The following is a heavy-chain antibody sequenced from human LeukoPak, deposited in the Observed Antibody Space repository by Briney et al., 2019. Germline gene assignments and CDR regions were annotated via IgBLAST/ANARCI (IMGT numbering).Heavy chain of an antibody. CDR3: ARDALSSLQYYDILTGYFGATDY. CDR1: GYTFTSYY. J-gene: IGHJ4*02. CDR2: INPSGGST. Sequence: ASVKVSCKASGYTFTSYYMHWVRQAPGQGLEWMGIINPSGGSTSYAQKFQGRVTMTRDMSTSTDYMELSSLRSEDTAVYYCARDALSSLQYYDILTGYFGATDYWGQGTLITVSS. V-gene: IGHV1-46*01. D-gene: IGHD3-9*01.